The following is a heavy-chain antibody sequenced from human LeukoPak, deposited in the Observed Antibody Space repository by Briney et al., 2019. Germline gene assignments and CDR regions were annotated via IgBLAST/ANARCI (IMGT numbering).Heavy chain of an antibody. CDR2: IYTSGST. V-gene: IGHV4-4*07. Sequence: PSETLSLTCTVSGGSISSYYWSWIRQPAGKGLEWIGRIYTSGSTNYNPSLKSRVTMSVDTPKNQFSLKLSSVTAADTAVYYCARESRRRFLEWLHWFDPWGQGTLVTVSS. CDR1: GGSISSYY. CDR3: ARESRRRFLEWLHWFDP. J-gene: IGHJ5*02. D-gene: IGHD3-3*01.